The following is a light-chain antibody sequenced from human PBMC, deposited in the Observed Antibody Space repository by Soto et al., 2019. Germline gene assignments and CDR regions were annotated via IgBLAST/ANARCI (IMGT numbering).Light chain of an antibody. CDR3: QHLDSYST. CDR2: AAS. CDR1: QGISSY. Sequence: DIQLTQSPSFLSASVGDRVTITCRASQGISSYLAWYQQKPGKAPKLLIYAASTLQSGVPSRFSGSGSGIESTLTISSLQPEYFATYYCQHLDSYSTFGQGTRLEIK. V-gene: IGKV1-9*01. J-gene: IGKJ5*01.